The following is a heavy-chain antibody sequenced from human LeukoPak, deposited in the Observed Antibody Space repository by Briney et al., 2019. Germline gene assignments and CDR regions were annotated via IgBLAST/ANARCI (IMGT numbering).Heavy chain of an antibody. J-gene: IGHJ4*02. CDR3: AGGAYYYDSSGPY. CDR2: IYSGGST. V-gene: IGHV3-53*01. D-gene: IGHD3-22*01. CDR1: GFTVSSNY. Sequence: GGSLRLSCAASGFTVSSNYMSWVRQAPGKGLEWVSVIYSGGSTYYADSVKGRFAISRDNSKNTLYLQMNSLRAEDTAVYYCAGGAYYYDSSGPYWGQGTLVTVSS.